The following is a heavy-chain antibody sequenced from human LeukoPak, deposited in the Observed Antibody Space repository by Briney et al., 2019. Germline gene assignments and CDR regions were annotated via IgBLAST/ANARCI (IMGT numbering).Heavy chain of an antibody. CDR2: LSHSGSS. CDR3: ARALYANAWYAFDI. Sequence: PSETLSLTCTVSGGAVSSYYWSWIRRPPGRGLEWIAYLSHSGSSDSNPSLTCRVTTLVDTSKNQFSLKLTSVTAADTAVYYCARALYANAWYAFDIWGHGTMVTVSS. CDR1: GGAVSSYY. J-gene: IGHJ3*02. D-gene: IGHD2-2*01. V-gene: IGHV4-59*02.